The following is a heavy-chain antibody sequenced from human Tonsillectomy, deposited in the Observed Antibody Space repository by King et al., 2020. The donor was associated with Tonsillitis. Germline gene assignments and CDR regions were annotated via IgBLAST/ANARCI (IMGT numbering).Heavy chain of an antibody. Sequence: VQLVQSGGGLVKPGGSLRLSCAASGFTFSSYSMNWVRQAPGKGLEWVSSISSSSSYIYYADSMKGRLTISRDNAKNSLYLQMNSLRAEDTAVYSCARAQGGDTAMAYDCWGQGTLVTVSS. J-gene: IGHJ4*02. CDR2: ISSSSSYI. CDR3: ARAQGGDTAMAYDC. D-gene: IGHD5-18*01. V-gene: IGHV3-21*01. CDR1: GFTFSSYS.